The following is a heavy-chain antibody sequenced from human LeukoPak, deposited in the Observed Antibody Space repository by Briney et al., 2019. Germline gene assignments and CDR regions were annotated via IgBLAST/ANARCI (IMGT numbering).Heavy chain of an antibody. J-gene: IGHJ4*02. D-gene: IGHD2-15*01. CDR3: ARAGYCSGGSCFDYFDY. Sequence: GGSLRLSCAASGFTFSSYSMNWVRQAPGKGLEWVSSISSSSSYIYYADSVKGRFTISRDNAKNSLYLQMNSLRAEDTAVYYCARAGYCSGGSCFDYFDYWGQGTLVTVSS. CDR2: ISSSSSYI. V-gene: IGHV3-21*01. CDR1: GFTFSSYS.